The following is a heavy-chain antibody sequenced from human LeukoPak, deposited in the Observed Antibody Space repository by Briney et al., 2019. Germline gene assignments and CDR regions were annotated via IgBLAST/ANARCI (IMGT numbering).Heavy chain of an antibody. CDR2: INHSGST. V-gene: IGHV4-34*01. D-gene: IGHD4-11*01. CDR1: GGSFSGYY. CDR3: ARDETTPLPGAY. Sequence: SETLSLTCAVYGGSFSGYYWNWICQPPGKGLEWIGEINHSGSTHYNPSLKSRVTMSVDTSKNQFSMKLSSVTAADTAVYYCARDETTPLPGAYWGQGTLVTVSS. J-gene: IGHJ4*02.